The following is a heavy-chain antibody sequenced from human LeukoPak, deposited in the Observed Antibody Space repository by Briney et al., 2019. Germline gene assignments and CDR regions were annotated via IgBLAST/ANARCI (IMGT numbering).Heavy chain of an antibody. CDR1: GFTFSNAW. CDR3: TAPWGSARY. V-gene: IGHV3-15*01. Sequence: PGGSLRLSCAASGFTFSNAWMSWVRQAPGKGLEWVGRIRSKTDGGTTDYAAPVKGRFSISRDDSKDTLYLQMNSLKIEDTAVYYCTAPWGSARYWGQGTLDTVSS. J-gene: IGHJ4*02. CDR2: IRSKTDGGTT. D-gene: IGHD3-16*01.